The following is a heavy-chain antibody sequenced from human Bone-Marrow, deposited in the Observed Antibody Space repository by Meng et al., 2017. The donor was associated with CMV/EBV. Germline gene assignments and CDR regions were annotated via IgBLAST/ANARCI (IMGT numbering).Heavy chain of an antibody. CDR1: GFTFSSYW. V-gene: IGHV3-21*01. CDR3: ARVGGIREFDY. CDR2: ISSSSSYI. Sequence: GESLKISCAASGFTFSSYWMSWVRQAPGKGLEWVSSISSSSSYIYYADSVKGRFTISRDNAKNSLYLQMNSLRAEDTAVYYCARVGGIREFDYWGQGTLVTVSS. D-gene: IGHD6-13*01. J-gene: IGHJ4*02.